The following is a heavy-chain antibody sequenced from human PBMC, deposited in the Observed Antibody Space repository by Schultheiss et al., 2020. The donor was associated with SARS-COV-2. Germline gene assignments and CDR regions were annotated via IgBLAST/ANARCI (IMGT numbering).Heavy chain of an antibody. J-gene: IGHJ4*02. Sequence: GGSLRLSCAASGFTFINHGFHWVRQAPGKGLEWVAVIWYDGSNKYYADSVKGRFTISRDNSKNTLYLQMNSLRAEDTAVYYCARVAQIVVVVAAIDYWGQGTLVTVSS. V-gene: IGHV3-33*01. CDR3: ARVAQIVVVVAAIDY. CDR1: GFTFINHG. CDR2: IWYDGSNK. D-gene: IGHD2-15*01.